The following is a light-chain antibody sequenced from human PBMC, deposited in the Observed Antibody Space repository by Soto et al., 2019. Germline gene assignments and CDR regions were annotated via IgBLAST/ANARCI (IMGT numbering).Light chain of an antibody. CDR1: SSDVGGCKF. CDR2: EVS. CDR3: SSCAGSNNPYV. Sequence: QSALTQPPSASGSPGQSVTISCTGTSSDVGGCKFVSWYQQYPGKAPKLIIYEVSKRPSGVPDRFSGFKSGNTASLTVSGLQAEDEGDYYCSSCAGSNNPYVFGTGTKVTVL. V-gene: IGLV2-8*01. J-gene: IGLJ1*01.